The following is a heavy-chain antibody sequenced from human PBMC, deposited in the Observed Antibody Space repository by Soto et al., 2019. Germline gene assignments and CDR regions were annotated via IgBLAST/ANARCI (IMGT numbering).Heavy chain of an antibody. J-gene: IGHJ4*02. CDR2: INPDGSGE. CDR3: ARDESRELPL. D-gene: IGHD1-26*01. CDR1: GFSFKIYW. Sequence: PGGSLRLSCAASGFSFKIYWMSWVRQAPGRGPESVASINPDGSGEYYVDSVKGRFTISRDNAKSSLYLQMNSLRAEDTAVYYCARDESRELPLWGQGTPVTVSS. V-gene: IGHV3-7*05.